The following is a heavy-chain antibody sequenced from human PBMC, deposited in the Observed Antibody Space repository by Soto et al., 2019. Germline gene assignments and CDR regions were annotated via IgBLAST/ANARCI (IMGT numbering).Heavy chain of an antibody. CDR1: GYTFTSYY. V-gene: IGHV1-46*01. CDR3: AILGGVVVPAAEKYYYGMDV. CDR2: INPSGGST. D-gene: IGHD2-2*01. Sequence: ASVKVSCTASGYTFTSYYMHWVRQAPGQGLEWMGIINPSGGSTSYAQKFQGRVTMTRDTSTSTVYMELSSLRSEDTAVYYCAILGGVVVPAAEKYYYGMDVWGQGTTVTVSS. J-gene: IGHJ6*02.